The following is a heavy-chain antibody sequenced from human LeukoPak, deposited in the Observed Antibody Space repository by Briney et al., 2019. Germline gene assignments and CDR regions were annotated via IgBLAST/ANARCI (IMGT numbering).Heavy chain of an antibody. J-gene: IGHJ4*02. V-gene: IGHV3-23*01. Sequence: GGSLRLSCAASGFTFSSYAMSWVRQAPGKGLEWVSAISGSGGSTYYADSVKGRFTISRDNSKNTLYLQMGSLRAEDTAVYYCARDLGGGDCYWGQGTLVTVSS. CDR1: GFTFSSYA. CDR3: ARDLGGGDCY. D-gene: IGHD2-21*01. CDR2: ISGSGGST.